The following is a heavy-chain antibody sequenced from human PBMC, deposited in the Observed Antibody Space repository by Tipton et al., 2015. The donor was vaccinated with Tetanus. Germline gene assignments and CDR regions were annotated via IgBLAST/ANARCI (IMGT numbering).Heavy chain of an antibody. Sequence: PSLTCTVSGASISDKKYYWGWIRQAPGKGLEWLASIYFEGSTYHSPSLKSRLTIDVDTSQNVFSLRLTSVTAADTAVYYCARHLYGYWFDPWGQGALVTVSS. CDR2: IYFEGST. D-gene: IGHD2/OR15-2a*01. CDR3: ARHLYGYWFDP. CDR1: GASISDKKYY. J-gene: IGHJ5*02. V-gene: IGHV4-39*01.